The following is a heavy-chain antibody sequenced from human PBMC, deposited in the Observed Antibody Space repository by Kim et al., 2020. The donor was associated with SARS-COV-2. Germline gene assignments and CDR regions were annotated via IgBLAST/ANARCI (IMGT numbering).Heavy chain of an antibody. J-gene: IGHJ4*02. CDR1: GFTFSSYA. CDR3: ARDVRSGGGNSRYFDY. CDR2: ISYDGSNK. V-gene: IGHV3-30-3*01. D-gene: IGHD3-10*01. Sequence: GGSLRLSCAASGFTFSSYAMHWVRQAPGKGLEWVAVISYDGSNKYYADSVKGRFTISRDNSKNTLYLQMNSLRAEDTAVYYCARDVRSGGGNSRYFDYWGQGTLVTVSS.